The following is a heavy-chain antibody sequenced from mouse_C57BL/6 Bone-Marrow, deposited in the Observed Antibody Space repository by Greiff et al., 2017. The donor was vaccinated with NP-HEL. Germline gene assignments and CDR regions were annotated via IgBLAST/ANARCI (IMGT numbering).Heavy chain of an antibody. CDR1: GYTFTSYW. CDR3: AREITTVDYFDY. J-gene: IGHJ2*01. Sequence: QVQLQQPGAELVKPGASVKMSCKASGYTFTSYWITWVKQRPGQGLEWIGDIYPGSGSTNYNEKFKSKATLTVDTSSSTAYMQLSSLTSEDSAVYYCAREITTVDYFDYWGQGTTLTVSS. V-gene: IGHV1-55*01. D-gene: IGHD1-1*01. CDR2: IYPGSGST.